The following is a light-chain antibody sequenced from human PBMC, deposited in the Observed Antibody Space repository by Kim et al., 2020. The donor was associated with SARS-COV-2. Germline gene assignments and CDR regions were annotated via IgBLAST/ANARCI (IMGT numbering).Light chain of an antibody. CDR2: DTS. CDR3: QQRGNWPLT. V-gene: IGKV3-11*01. CDR1: ESISNS. J-gene: IGKJ4*01. Sequence: EIVLTQSPATLSLSPGERATLSCRASESISNSLAWYQRKPGQTPRLLIYDTSNRATGIPARFSGSGSGTDFTLTISSLEPEDFAIYYCQQRGNWPLTFGGGTKVDIK.